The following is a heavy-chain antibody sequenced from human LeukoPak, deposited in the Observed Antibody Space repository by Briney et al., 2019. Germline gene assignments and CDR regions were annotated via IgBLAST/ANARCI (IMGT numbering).Heavy chain of an antibody. Sequence: GGSLRLSCAASGFTFSDHYMDWVRQAPGKGLEWVGRSRNKANSYTTENAASVKGRFTISRDDSKNSLYLQMNSLKTEDTAVYYCAREGYRSSTGCSRSFDYWGQGTLVTVSS. CDR1: GFTFSDHY. CDR3: AREGYRSSTGCSRSFDY. V-gene: IGHV3-72*01. D-gene: IGHD2-2*01. J-gene: IGHJ4*02. CDR2: SRNKANSYTT.